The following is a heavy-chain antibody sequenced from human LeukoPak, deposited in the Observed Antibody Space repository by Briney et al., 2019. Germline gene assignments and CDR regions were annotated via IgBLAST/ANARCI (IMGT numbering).Heavy chain of an antibody. V-gene: IGHV3-7*03. CDR2: IEEDENER. D-gene: IGHD6-19*01. J-gene: IGHJ4*02. CDR1: GFTPTSYW. CDR3: ARDAVAY. Sequence: GGSLRLSCAPSGFTPTSYWMTWVRQPPGKGLEWVATIEEDENERYYVNTVRARFTISRDNAKNSVYLQMNSLRAEDTAVYYRARDAVAYWGQGTLVIVSS.